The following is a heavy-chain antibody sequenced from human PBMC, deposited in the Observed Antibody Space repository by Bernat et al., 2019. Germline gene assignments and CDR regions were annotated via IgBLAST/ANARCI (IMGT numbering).Heavy chain of an antibody. D-gene: IGHD3-22*01. CDR1: GYTFTGYY. CDR3: ARMTYYYDSSGYSPYFDY. J-gene: IGHJ4*02. CDR2: INPNSGGT. Sequence: QVQLVQSGAEVKKPGASVKVSCKASGYTFTGYYMHWVRQAPGQGLEWMGWINPNSGGTNYAQKFQGWVTMTRDTSISTAYMELSRLRSDDTAVYYGARMTYYYDSSGYSPYFDYWGQGTLVTVSS. V-gene: IGHV1-2*04.